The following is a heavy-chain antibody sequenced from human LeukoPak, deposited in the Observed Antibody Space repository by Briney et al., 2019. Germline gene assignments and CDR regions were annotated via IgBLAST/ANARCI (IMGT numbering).Heavy chain of an antibody. CDR1: GGTFSSYA. CDR3: ARGRRGGYDSFDY. Sequence: SVKVSCKASGGTFSSYAISRVRQAPGQGLEWMGRIIPILGIANYAQKFQGRVTVTADKSTSTAYMELSSLRSEDTAVYYCARGRRGGYDSFDYWGQGTLVTVSS. D-gene: IGHD5-12*01. CDR2: IIPILGIA. V-gene: IGHV1-69*04. J-gene: IGHJ4*02.